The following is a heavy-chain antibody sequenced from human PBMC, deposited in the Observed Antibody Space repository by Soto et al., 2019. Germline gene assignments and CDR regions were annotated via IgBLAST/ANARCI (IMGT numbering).Heavy chain of an antibody. J-gene: IGHJ6*02. D-gene: IGHD3-10*01. Sequence: ASVKVSCKASGYTFTSYGISWVRQAPGQGLEWMGWISAYNGNANYAQKLQGRVTMTTDTSTSTAYMELRSLRYDDTAVYYCARVNYYGSGSYYNGYYYYYGMDVWGQGTTVTVSS. CDR1: GYTFTSYG. CDR3: ARVNYYGSGSYYNGYYYYYGMDV. V-gene: IGHV1-18*04. CDR2: ISAYNGNA.